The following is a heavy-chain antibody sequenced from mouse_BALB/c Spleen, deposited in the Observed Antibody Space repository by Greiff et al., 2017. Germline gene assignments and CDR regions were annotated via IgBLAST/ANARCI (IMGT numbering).Heavy chain of an antibody. D-gene: IGHD1-1*01. CDR3: TRDGYGSSFPFAY. V-gene: IGHV5-6-4*01. CDR1: GFTFSSYT. Sequence: EVMLVESGGGLVKPGGSLKLSCAASGFTFSSYTMSWVRQTPEKRLEWVATISSGGSYTYYPDSVKGRFTISRDNAKNTLYLQMSSLKSEDTAMYYCTRDGYGSSFPFAYWGQGTLVTVSA. J-gene: IGHJ3*01. CDR2: ISSGGSYT.